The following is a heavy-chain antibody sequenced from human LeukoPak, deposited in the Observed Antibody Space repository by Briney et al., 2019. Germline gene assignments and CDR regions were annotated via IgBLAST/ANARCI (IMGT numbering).Heavy chain of an antibody. Sequence: RGSLRLSCAASGFTFSSYGMHWVRQAPGKGLGVVAVISYDGSNKYYADSVKGRFTISRDNSKNTVHLQMNSLRAEDTAVYYCAKHGLPLVVISAPLDYWGQGTLVTVAS. CDR2: ISYDGSNK. J-gene: IGHJ4*02. V-gene: IGHV3-30*18. CDR3: AKHGLPLVVISAPLDY. D-gene: IGHD2-15*01. CDR1: GFTFSSYG.